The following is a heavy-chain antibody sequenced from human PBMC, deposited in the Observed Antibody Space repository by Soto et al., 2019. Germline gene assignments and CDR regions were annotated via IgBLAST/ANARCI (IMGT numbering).Heavy chain of an antibody. CDR3: ARGGDIVVVTAPFDY. D-gene: IGHD2-21*02. V-gene: IGHV1-46*03. J-gene: IGHJ4*02. CDR1: GYTFTSYY. CDR2: INPSGGYT. Sequence: QVQLVQSGAEVKKPGASVKVSCKASGYTFTSYYMNWVRQAPGQGLEWMGIINPSGGYTTYAQKFRGRVAMTRDTSTNTVYMELSSLRSEDTAVYYCARGGDIVVVTAPFDYWGQGTLVTVSS.